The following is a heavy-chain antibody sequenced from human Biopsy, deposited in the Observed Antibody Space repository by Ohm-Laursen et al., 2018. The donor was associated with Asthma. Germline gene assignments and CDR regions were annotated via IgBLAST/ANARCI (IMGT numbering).Heavy chain of an antibody. V-gene: IGHV4-39*01. CDR1: GASITSSAYY. CDR2: MYYGKTT. J-gene: IGHJ4*02. D-gene: IGHD7-27*01. Sequence: SETLSLTCTVSGASITSSAYYWGWIRQPPGKGLEWIGSMYYGKTTYYSPSLKSLVTISVNTSKNNFTLKLTSVTAADTAVFYCARHWNWGSFFDYWGQGMLVTVSS. CDR3: ARHWNWGSFFDY.